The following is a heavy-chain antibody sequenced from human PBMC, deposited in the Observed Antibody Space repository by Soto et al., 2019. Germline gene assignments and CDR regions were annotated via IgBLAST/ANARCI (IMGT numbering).Heavy chain of an antibody. D-gene: IGHD3-3*01. CDR3: ARDRSIFGGFGYYGMDV. V-gene: IGHV1-69*13. Sequence: SVKVSCKASGCTFSSYAISWVRQAPGQGLEWMGGIIPIFGTANYAQKFQGRVTITADESTSTAYMELSSLRSEDTAVYYCARDRSIFGGFGYYGMDVWGQGTTVTVSS. CDR2: IIPIFGTA. J-gene: IGHJ6*02. CDR1: GCTFSSYA.